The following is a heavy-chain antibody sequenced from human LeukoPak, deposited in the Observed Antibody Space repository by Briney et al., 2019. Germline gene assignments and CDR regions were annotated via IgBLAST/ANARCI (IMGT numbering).Heavy chain of an antibody. CDR1: GGTFSSYA. CDR2: IIPILGIA. D-gene: IGHD3-9*01. V-gene: IGHV1-69*04. CDR3: ARGLPYYDILTGPMGGWFDP. Sequence: SVKVSCKASGGTFSSYAISWVRQAPGQGLEWMGRIIPILGIANYAQKFQGRVTITADKSTSTAYMELSSLRSEDTAVYYCARGLPYYDILTGPMGGWFDPWGQGTLVTVSS. J-gene: IGHJ5*02.